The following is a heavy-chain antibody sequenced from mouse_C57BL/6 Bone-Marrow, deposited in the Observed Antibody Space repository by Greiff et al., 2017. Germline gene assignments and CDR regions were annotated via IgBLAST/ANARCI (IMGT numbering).Heavy chain of an antibody. CDR3: ARWRTVERAFDY. J-gene: IGHJ2*01. CDR2: INPNNGGT. Sequence: VQLQQSGPELVKPGASVKIPCKASGYTFTDYNMDWVKQSHGKSLEWIGDINPNNGGTIYNQKFKGKATLTVDKSSSTAYMELRSLTSEDTAVYDCARWRTVERAFDYWGQGTTLTVSS. CDR1: GYTFTDYN. D-gene: IGHD1-1*01. V-gene: IGHV1-18*01.